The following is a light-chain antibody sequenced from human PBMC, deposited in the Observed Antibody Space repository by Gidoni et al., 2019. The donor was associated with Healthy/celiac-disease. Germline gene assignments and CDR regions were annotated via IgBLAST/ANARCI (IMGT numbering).Light chain of an antibody. CDR2: KVS. J-gene: IGKJ2*01. V-gene: IGKV2-30*01. CDR3: MQGTHWPPMYT. CDR1: QSLLYSDGNTY. Sequence: DVVMTQSPLSLPVTLGQPASISCRASQSLLYSDGNTYLNLFQQRPGQSPRRLIYKVSNRDSGVPDRFSCSGSVTDFTLKISMVEAEDVGVYYCMQGTHWPPMYTFGQGTKLEIK.